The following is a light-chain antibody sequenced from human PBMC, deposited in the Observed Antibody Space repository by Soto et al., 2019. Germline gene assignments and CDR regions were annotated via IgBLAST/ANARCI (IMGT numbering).Light chain of an antibody. CDR2: EVS. CDR1: SSDVGGYNY. CDR3: SSYTRSSSGV. J-gene: IGLJ1*01. Sequence: QSALTQPASVSGSPGQSITISCTGTSSDVGGYNYVSWYQQHPGKAPKLMIYEVSNRPSGVSNRFSGSKSGNTASLTISGLQAEDEADSYCSSYTRSSSGVFGTGTKLPVL. V-gene: IGLV2-14*01.